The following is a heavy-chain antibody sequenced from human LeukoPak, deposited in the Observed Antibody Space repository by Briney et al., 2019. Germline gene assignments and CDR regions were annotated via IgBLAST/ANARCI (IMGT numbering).Heavy chain of an antibody. CDR1: GHILSELS. J-gene: IGHJ4*02. Sequence: ASVKVSCKVSGHILSELSIHWVRKAPGKGLEWMGGFDPEDGETIHAQKFQGRVTMTEDTSTDTAYMELSSLRSEDTAVYYCATEVSVVSKYFDYWGQGTLVTVSS. V-gene: IGHV1-24*01. D-gene: IGHD5/OR15-5a*01. CDR3: ATEVSVVSKYFDY. CDR2: FDPEDGET.